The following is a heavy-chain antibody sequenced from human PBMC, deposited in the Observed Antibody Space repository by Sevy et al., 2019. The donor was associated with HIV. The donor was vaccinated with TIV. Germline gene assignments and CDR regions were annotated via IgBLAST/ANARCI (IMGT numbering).Heavy chain of an antibody. D-gene: IGHD3-22*01. CDR3: ARRGAFDFDTSGFLSP. V-gene: IGHV1-18*01. CDR1: GYTFTSFG. Sequence: ASVKVSCKASGYTFTSFGISWVRQAPGQGLEWVGWISVYNGKMNYAQNFQGRVTMTTDTSTRTAYMELKSLRSDDTAVYYCARRGAFDFDTSGFLSPWGQGTLVTVSS. CDR2: ISVYNGKM. J-gene: IGHJ5*02.